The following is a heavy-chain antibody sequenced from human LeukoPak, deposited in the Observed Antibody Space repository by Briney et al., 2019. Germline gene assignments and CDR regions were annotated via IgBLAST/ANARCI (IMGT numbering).Heavy chain of an antibody. CDR3: AREQIVGATRASGAFDY. Sequence: GGSLRLSCAASGFTVSSNYMSWVRQAPGKGLEWVSVIYSGGSTYYADSVKGRFTISRDNSKNTLYLQMNSLRAEDTAVYYCAREQIVGATRASGAFDYWGQGTLVTVSS. V-gene: IGHV3-53*05. CDR1: GFTVSSNY. D-gene: IGHD1-26*01. CDR2: IYSGGST. J-gene: IGHJ4*02.